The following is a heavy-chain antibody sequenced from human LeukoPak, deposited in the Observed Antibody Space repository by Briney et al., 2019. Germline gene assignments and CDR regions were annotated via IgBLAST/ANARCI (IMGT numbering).Heavy chain of an antibody. J-gene: IGHJ4*02. Sequence: GGSLRLSCAASGFTFDDYAMHWVRQAPGKGLEWVSGISWNSGSIGYADSVKGRFTISRDNAKNSLYLQMNSLRAEDMALYYRAKSPYYDFWSGPYYFDYWGQGTLVTVSS. V-gene: IGHV3-9*03. CDR2: ISWNSGSI. CDR3: AKSPYYDFWSGPYYFDY. D-gene: IGHD3-3*01. CDR1: GFTFDDYA.